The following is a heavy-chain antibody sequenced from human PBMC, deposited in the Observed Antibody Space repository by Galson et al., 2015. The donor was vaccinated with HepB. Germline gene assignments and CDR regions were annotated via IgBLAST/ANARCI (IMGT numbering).Heavy chain of an antibody. Sequence: SLRLSCAASGFNFNTFGMHWVCQAPGKGLEWVAVIWHDGSNQYYADSVKGRFTISRDNLSNTLYLQMNSVSAEDTALYYCAREAGIAAPASLHHWGQGTLVTVSS. V-gene: IGHV3-33*01. CDR3: AREAGIAAPASLHH. J-gene: IGHJ5*02. CDR2: IWHDGSNQ. CDR1: GFNFNTFG. D-gene: IGHD6-13*01.